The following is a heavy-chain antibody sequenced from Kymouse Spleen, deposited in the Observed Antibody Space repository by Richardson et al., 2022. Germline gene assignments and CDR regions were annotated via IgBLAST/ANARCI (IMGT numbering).Heavy chain of an antibody. V-gene: IGHV4-34*01. Sequence: QVQLQQWGAGLLKPSETLSLTCAVYGGSFSGYYWSWIRQPPGKGLEWIGEINHSGSTNYNPSLKSRVTISVDTSKNQFSLKLSSVTAADTAVYYCASFLTGYSLNYWGQGTLVTVSS. D-gene: IGHD3-9*01. J-gene: IGHJ4*02. CDR1: GGSFSGYY. CDR3: ASFLTGYSLNY. CDR2: INHSGST.